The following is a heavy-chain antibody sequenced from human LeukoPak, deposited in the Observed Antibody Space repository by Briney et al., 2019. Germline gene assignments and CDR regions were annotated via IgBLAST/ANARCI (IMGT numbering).Heavy chain of an antibody. D-gene: IGHD1-26*01. CDR3: ATASGSYGGYFDY. CDR2: MRYDGTNK. CDR1: GFIFSNYG. Sequence: GGSLRLSCAASGFIFSNYGMHWVRQAPGKGLEGVAFMRYDGTNKYDADSVKGRFTISRDNSKNTLYLQMNSLRAEDTAVYYCATASGSYGGYFDYWGQGTLVTVSS. V-gene: IGHV3-30*02. J-gene: IGHJ4*02.